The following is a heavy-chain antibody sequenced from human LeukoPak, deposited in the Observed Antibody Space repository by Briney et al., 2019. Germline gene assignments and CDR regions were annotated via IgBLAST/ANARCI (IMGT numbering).Heavy chain of an antibody. V-gene: IGHV3-11*04. CDR2: ISSRGSTI. CDR1: GFTFSDYY. J-gene: IGHJ4*02. CDR3: ARSSGYCSSTSCYSPFDY. D-gene: IGHD2-2*01. Sequence: GGSLRLSCAASGFTFSDYYMCWIRQAPGAGREWVSYISSRGSTIYYADSVKGRFTIYRDNSKNTLYLQMNSLRAEDTAVYYCARSSGYCSSTSCYSPFDYWGQGTLVTVSS.